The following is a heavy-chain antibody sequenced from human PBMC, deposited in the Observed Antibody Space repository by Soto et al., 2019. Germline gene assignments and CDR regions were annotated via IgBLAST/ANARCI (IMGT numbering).Heavy chain of an antibody. CDR2: ISAYNGNT. CDR3: ARIYYYDSSGYYGAFDI. J-gene: IGHJ3*02. CDR1: GYTFTSYG. Sequence: ASVKVSCKASGYTFTSYGISWVRQAPGQGLEWMGWISAYNGNTNYAQKLQGRVTMTTDTSTSTAYMELRSLRSDDTAVYYCARIYYYDSSGYYGAFDIWGQGTMVTVSS. V-gene: IGHV1-18*01. D-gene: IGHD3-22*01.